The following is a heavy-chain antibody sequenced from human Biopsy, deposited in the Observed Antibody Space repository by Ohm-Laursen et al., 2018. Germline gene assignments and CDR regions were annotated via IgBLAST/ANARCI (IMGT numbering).Heavy chain of an antibody. CDR1: GGTFSSSA. D-gene: IGHD1/OR15-1a*01. Sequence: SVKVSCKASGGTFSSSAITWVRQAPGQGLEWMGGIIGIFRTAHYAQKFHGRVTITADEFMSTAYMELSSLRSEDTAVYYCARGGGYNWNNGWFDPWGQGTLVTVSS. CDR2: IIGIFRTA. CDR3: ARGGGYNWNNGWFDP. J-gene: IGHJ5*02. V-gene: IGHV1-69*13.